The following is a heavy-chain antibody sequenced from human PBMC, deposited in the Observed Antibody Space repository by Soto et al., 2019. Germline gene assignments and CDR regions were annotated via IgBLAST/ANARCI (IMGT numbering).Heavy chain of an antibody. J-gene: IGHJ6*02. CDR1: GDSVSINSAA. CDR3: ARDRRRYYYGSGSAYYYYYGMDV. CDR2: TYYRSKWYN. V-gene: IGHV6-1*01. D-gene: IGHD3-10*01. Sequence: PSQTLSLTCAISGDSVSINSAAWNWIRQSPSRGLEWLGRTYYRSKWYNDYAVSVKSRITINPDTSKNQFSLQLNSVTPEDTAVYYCARDRRRYYYGSGSAYYYYYGMDVWGQGTTVTVSS.